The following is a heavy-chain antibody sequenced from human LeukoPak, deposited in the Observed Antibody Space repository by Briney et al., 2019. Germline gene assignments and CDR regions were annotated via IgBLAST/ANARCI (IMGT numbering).Heavy chain of an antibody. CDR3: ARLGRYYYDSSGYLSATDY. CDR2: IYYSGST. Sequence: SETLSLTCTVSGGSISSSSYYWGWIRQPPGKGLEWIGSIYYSGSTYYNPSLKSRVTISVDTSKNQFSLKLSSVTAADTAVYYCARLGRYYYDSSGYLSATDYWGQGTLVTVSS. J-gene: IGHJ4*02. D-gene: IGHD3-22*01. V-gene: IGHV4-39*01. CDR1: GGSISSSSYY.